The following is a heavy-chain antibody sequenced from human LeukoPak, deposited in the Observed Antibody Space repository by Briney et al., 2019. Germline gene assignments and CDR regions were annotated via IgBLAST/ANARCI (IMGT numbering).Heavy chain of an antibody. CDR3: ARAFSGYDYDY. J-gene: IGHJ4*02. Sequence: GSSVKVSCKASGGTFSSYTISRVRQAPGQGLEWMGRIIPILGIANYAQKFQGRVTITADKSTSTAYMELSSLRSEDTAVYYCARAFSGYDYDYWGQGTLVTVSS. D-gene: IGHD5-12*01. CDR2: IIPILGIA. V-gene: IGHV1-69*02. CDR1: GGTFSSYT.